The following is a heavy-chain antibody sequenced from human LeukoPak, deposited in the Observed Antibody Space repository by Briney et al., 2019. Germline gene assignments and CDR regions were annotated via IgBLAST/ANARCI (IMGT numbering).Heavy chain of an antibody. D-gene: IGHD5-18*01. CDR2: IYHSGST. V-gene: IGHV4-30-2*01. CDR1: GGSISSGGYS. CDR3: ARAATRGYSYGYQYYFDY. Sequence: SETLSLTCAVSGGSISSGGYSWSWIRQPPGKGLEWIGYIYHSGSTYYNPSLKSRVTISVDRSKNQFSLKLSSVTAADTAVYYCARAATRGYSYGYQYYFDYWGQGTLVTVSS. J-gene: IGHJ4*02.